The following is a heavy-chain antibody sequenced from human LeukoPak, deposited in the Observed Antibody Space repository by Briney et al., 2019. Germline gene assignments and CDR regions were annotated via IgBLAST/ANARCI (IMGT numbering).Heavy chain of an antibody. Sequence: SETLSLTCTVSGYSISSGYYWGWIRQPPGKGLEWIGSIYHSGSTYYNPSLKSRVTISVDTSKNQFSLKLSSVTAADTAVYYCARGFGYGSGSHMRDYWGQGTLVTVSS. CDR3: ARGFGYGSGSHMRDY. J-gene: IGHJ4*02. D-gene: IGHD3-10*01. CDR1: GYSISSGYY. CDR2: IYHSGST. V-gene: IGHV4-38-2*02.